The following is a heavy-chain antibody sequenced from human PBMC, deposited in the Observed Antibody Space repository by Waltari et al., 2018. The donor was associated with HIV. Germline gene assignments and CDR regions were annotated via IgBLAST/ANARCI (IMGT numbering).Heavy chain of an antibody. Sequence: EVTLVESGWGLVQPVGSLRLACAASGFTVSTNCVSWVRQAPGMGLEWVSLIDSDGNTRYADSVKGRFTISRDSSKNMVYLQMKSLRGEDTAVYYCANSDDYSNYYYGMDVWGQGTTVTVSS. V-gene: IGHV3-66*01. J-gene: IGHJ6*02. CDR2: IDSDGNT. D-gene: IGHD4-4*01. CDR1: GFTVSTNC. CDR3: ANSDDYSNYYYGMDV.